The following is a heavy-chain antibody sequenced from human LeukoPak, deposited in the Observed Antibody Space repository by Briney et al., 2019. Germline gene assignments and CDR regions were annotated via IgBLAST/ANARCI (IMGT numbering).Heavy chain of an antibody. Sequence: GRSLRLSCAASGFTFDDFAMHWVRQAAGKGLEWVSGISWSSEDRIYADSVKGRFTISRDNDNNFLYLQMDSLRVEDTALYYCARRRDGYVFDIWGQGTMVTVSS. V-gene: IGHV3-9*01. CDR2: ISWSSEDR. J-gene: IGHJ3*02. CDR3: ARRRDGYVFDI. CDR1: GFTFDDFA. D-gene: IGHD5-24*01.